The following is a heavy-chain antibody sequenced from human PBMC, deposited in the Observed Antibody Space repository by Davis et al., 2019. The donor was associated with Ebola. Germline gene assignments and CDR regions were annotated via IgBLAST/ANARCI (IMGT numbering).Heavy chain of an antibody. CDR1: GFTLSRFG. V-gene: IGHV3-30*02. CDR3: AKDQREYYGSGSSIDY. D-gene: IGHD3-10*01. CDR2: RRFDGKNE. J-gene: IGHJ4*02. Sequence: PGGSLRLSCSASGFTLSRFGMHWVRQAPGQGLQWVAFRRFDGKNEYYTDSVKGRFTISGDTSSNTLYLQMNSLRTKDTGVYYCAKDQREYYGSGSSIDYWGQGTLVSVSS.